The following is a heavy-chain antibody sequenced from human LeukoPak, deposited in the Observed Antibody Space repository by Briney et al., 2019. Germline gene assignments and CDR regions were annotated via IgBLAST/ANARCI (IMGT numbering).Heavy chain of an antibody. CDR2: IMQDGSEK. D-gene: IGHD3-3*01. V-gene: IGHV3-7*01. CDR1: GFTFSSYW. Sequence: GGSLRLSCAASGFTFSSYWMSWVRQAPGKGLEWVANIMQDGSEKYYVDSVKGRCTISRDNAKNSLYLQMNSLRAEETAVYSCARYPQTYYDFWSGYYLYNWFDPWGQGTLVTVSS. CDR3: ARYPQTYYDFWSGYYLYNWFDP. J-gene: IGHJ5*02.